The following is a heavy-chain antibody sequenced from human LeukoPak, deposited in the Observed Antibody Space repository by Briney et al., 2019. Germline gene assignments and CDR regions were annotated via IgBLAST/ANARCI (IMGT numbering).Heavy chain of an antibody. CDR2: IYHSGIT. CDR1: DYSISSGYGYY. CDR3: ATLVSTRYYFDY. J-gene: IGHJ4*02. D-gene: IGHD5/OR15-5a*01. V-gene: IGHV4-38-2*02. Sequence: SETLSLTCTVSDYSISSGYGYYWGWIRQPPGKGLEWIGNIYHSGITYYDHFNSSLKSRVTISIDTSKNQFSLRLTSVTAADTAVYFCATLVSTRYYFDYWGQGTLVTVSS.